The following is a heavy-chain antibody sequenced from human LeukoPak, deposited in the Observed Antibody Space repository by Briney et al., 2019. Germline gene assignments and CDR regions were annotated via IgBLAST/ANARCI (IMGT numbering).Heavy chain of an antibody. J-gene: IGHJ4*02. CDR2: ISYHGTNK. CDR3: ARGAFYSDYDGFFDY. D-gene: IGHD4-11*01. CDR1: GFTFSKYG. Sequence: GGSLRLSCAASGFTFSKYGMHWVRQAPGKGLEWVALISYHGTNKYYVDSVQGRFTISRDNSKNTLYLQVNSLSAEDTSVYFCARGAFYSDYDGFFDYWGQGTLVTVSS. V-gene: IGHV3-30*19.